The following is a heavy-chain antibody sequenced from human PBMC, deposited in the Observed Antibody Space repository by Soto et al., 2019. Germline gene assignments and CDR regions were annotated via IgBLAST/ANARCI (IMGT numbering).Heavy chain of an antibody. CDR1: GFTFRNYW. CDR3: ARDQVGVGAQYAMDV. D-gene: IGHD3-3*01. Sequence: PGGSLRLSCAASGFTFRNYWMSWVRQAPGKGLEWVANIKQDGTEKYYVDSVKGRFTISRDNAMNSLYLQMNSLRAEDTAVYYCARDQVGVGAQYAMDVWGQGTTVTVSS. J-gene: IGHJ6*02. CDR2: IKQDGTEK. V-gene: IGHV3-7*01.